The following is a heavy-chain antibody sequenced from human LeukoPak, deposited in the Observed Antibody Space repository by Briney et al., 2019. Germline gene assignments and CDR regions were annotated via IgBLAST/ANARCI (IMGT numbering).Heavy chain of an antibody. D-gene: IGHD2-8*01. J-gene: IGHJ4*02. V-gene: IGHV3-23*01. CDR1: GFTFSKYA. Sequence: GGSLRLSCAASGFTFSKYAMNWVRQLPGKGLEWVSVISGSGATSSYADSVQGRFTISRDNSKNTVYLQMNSLRPEATAVYYCAKDRIVLTVYAFDSWGQGSLVTVSS. CDR3: AKDRIVLTVYAFDS. CDR2: ISGSGATS.